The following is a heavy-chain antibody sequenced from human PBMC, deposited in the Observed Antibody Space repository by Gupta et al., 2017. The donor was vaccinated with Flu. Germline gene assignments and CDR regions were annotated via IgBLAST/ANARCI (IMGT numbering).Heavy chain of an antibody. CDR1: GGSFSGPF. Sequence: QVQLQQWGAGMLTPSETLFLTCGVHGGSFSGPFWTWIRQPPGKGLEWLGEINESGSSNYSPSLKSRISLSVDRSKNQYFLNLTSVTAADTAMYYCARKGRGVLVGLDSWGQGALVTVSS. CDR2: INESGSS. J-gene: IGHJ5*01. D-gene: IGHD3-16*02. V-gene: IGHV4-34*01. CDR3: ARKGRGVLVGLDS.